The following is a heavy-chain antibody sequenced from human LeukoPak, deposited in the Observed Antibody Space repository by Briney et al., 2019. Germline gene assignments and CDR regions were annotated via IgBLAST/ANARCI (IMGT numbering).Heavy chain of an antibody. J-gene: IGHJ5*02. D-gene: IGHD6-19*01. Sequence: SETLSLTCTVSGGSISGYYWSWIRQPPGKGLEWIGYIYYSGSTNYNPSLKSRVTISVDTSKNHFSLKLSSVTAADTAVYYCARSPYVPYSSGWANWFDPWGQGTLVTVSS. CDR2: IYYSGST. V-gene: IGHV4-59*01. CDR1: GGSISGYY. CDR3: ARSPYVPYSSGWANWFDP.